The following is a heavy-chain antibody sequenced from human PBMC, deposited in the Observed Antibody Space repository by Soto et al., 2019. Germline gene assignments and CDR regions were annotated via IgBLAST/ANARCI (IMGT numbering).Heavy chain of an antibody. V-gene: IGHV1-3*01. Sequence: QVQLVQSGAEVKKPGASVKVSCKASGYTFTSYAMHWVRQAPGQRLEWMGWINAGNGNTKYSQKFQGRVTITRDTSASTAYMQLSSLRSEDTAVYYCARDLEGYDGDYVRDWFDPWGQGTLVTVSS. CDR3: ARDLEGYDGDYVRDWFDP. D-gene: IGHD4-17*01. CDR2: INAGNGNT. CDR1: GYTFTSYA. J-gene: IGHJ5*02.